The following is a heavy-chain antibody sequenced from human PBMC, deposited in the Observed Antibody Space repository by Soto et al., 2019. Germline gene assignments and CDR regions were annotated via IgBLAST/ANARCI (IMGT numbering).Heavy chain of an antibody. V-gene: IGHV3-30*18. D-gene: IGHD3-10*01. Sequence: QVQLVESGGGVVQPGRSLRLSCAASGFTFSSYGMHWVRQAPGKGLEWVAVISYDGSNKYYADSVKGRFTISRDNSKNTLYLQMNSLRAEDTAVYYCAKEGSTMVRGVIFSMDVWGKGTTVTVSS. CDR1: GFTFSSYG. CDR3: AKEGSTMVRGVIFSMDV. J-gene: IGHJ6*04. CDR2: ISYDGSNK.